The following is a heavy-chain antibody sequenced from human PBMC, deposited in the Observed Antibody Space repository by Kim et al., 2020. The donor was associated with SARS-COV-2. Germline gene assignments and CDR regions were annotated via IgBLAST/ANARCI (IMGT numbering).Heavy chain of an antibody. Sequence: SETLSLTCTVSGGSISSYYWSWIREPPGKGLEWIGNIYYSGRTNYNPFLTSRGTISVGTSTNHFSLKLSSVTAADTAVYYCSRVKFREANFAVIAEYYFDYWGAGTLVTVSS. CDR1: GGSISSYY. J-gene: IGHJ4*02. CDR3: SRVKFREANFAVIAEYYFDY. CDR2: IYYSGRT. V-gene: IGHV4-59*01. D-gene: IGHD3-10*01.